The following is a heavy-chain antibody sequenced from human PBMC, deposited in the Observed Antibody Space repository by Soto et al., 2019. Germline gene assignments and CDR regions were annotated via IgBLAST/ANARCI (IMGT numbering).Heavy chain of an antibody. V-gene: IGHV1-69*01. CDR3: ARDPRSITGTTSSEDFQH. CDR2: IIPLLGIT. J-gene: IGHJ1*01. D-gene: IGHD1-20*01. Sequence: QAQLMQSGAEVKNPESSVKVSCKASGGTFSGSAINWVRQAPGQGLEWMGGIIPLLGITDYGQKFQGRITIAEDESTGTDYMDLRGLRSEDTAVYYSARDPRSITGTTSSEDFQHWGQGTLVSVSS. CDR1: GGTFSGSA.